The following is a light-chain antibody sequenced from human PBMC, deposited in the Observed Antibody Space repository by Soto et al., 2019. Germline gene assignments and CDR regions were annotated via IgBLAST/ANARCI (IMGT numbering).Light chain of an antibody. CDR3: QQYNSNPLT. CDR1: QSISAW. J-gene: IGKJ4*01. Sequence: DIQMTQSPSTLSASVGDRVIITCRASQSISAWLAWYQQKPGKAPKLLIYKASSLESGVPSRFSGSGSGTEFTLTISGLQPDDFATYYCQQYNSNPLTFVGGTKVEIK. V-gene: IGKV1-5*03. CDR2: KAS.